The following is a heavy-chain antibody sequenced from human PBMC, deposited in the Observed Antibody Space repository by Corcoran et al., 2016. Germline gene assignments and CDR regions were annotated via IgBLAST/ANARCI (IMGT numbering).Heavy chain of an antibody. D-gene: IGHD4-17*01. CDR3: ARGIPAFDYGVTDAFVV. Sequence: QVQLQESGPGLVKPSQTLSLICTVFGGSISSGGYYWSWIRQHPGKGLAWIGCISSIGGTYSGSTYYNQSLKSRIIISVDTSKNQLSLNLSSVTAEDTAVYYGARGIPAFDYGVTDAFVVWGQGTMVTVSS. V-gene: IGHV4-31*03. CDR1: GGSISSGGYY. J-gene: IGHJ3*01. CDR2: ISSIGGTYSGST.